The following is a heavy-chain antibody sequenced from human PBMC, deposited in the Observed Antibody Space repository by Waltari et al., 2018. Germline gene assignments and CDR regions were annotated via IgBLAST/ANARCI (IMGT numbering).Heavy chain of an antibody. V-gene: IGHV1-3*01. CDR2: INAGNGNT. J-gene: IGHJ5*02. Sequence: QVQLVQSGAEVKKPGASVKVSCKASGYTFTSYAMHWVRQAPGQRLEWMGWINAGNGNTKYSQKFQGRVTITRDTSARTAYMELSSLRSEDTAVYYCARATFSSSWYGGKFDPWGQGTLVTVSS. CDR1: GYTFTSYA. D-gene: IGHD6-13*01. CDR3: ARATFSSSWYGGKFDP.